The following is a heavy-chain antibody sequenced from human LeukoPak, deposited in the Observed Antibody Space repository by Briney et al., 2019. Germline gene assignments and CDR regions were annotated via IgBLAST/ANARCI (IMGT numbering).Heavy chain of an antibody. V-gene: IGHV3-64*04. CDR2: ISTNGDNT. J-gene: IGHJ3*02. Sequence: GGSLRLSCSASGFTFSGYAMHWVRQGPGRGLDYVSAISTNGDNTNYADSVKGRFTISRDNSKNTLYLQMNSLRAEDTAVYYCARDRETYYDILTGYYTLGDAFDIWGQGTMVTVSS. D-gene: IGHD3-9*01. CDR1: GFTFSGYA. CDR3: ARDRETYYDILTGYYTLGDAFDI.